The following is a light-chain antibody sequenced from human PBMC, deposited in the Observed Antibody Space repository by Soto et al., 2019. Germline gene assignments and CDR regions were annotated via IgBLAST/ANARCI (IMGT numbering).Light chain of an antibody. Sequence: QSVRTQPASVSGSPGQSISISCTGTSSDVGSYDYVSWYQQHPDKAPKLMIYEVTQRPSGVSNRFSRSKSGNAASLTISGLKAEDEADYYCSSHTSVNTRVFGTGTKVTVL. V-gene: IGLV2-14*01. CDR1: SSDVGSYDY. CDR3: SSHTSVNTRV. J-gene: IGLJ1*01. CDR2: EVT.